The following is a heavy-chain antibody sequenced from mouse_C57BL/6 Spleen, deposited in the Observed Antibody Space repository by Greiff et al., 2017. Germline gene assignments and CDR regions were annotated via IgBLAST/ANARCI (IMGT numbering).Heavy chain of an antibody. CDR2: IDPETGGT. CDR1: GYTFTDYE. Sequence: VKLQQSGAELVRPGASVTLSCKASGYTFTDYEMHWVKQTPVHGLEWIGAIDPETGGTAYNQKFKGKAILTADKSSSTAYMELRRLTSEDSAVYYCARAGLLLRYFDYWGQGTTLTVSS. D-gene: IGHD1-1*01. CDR3: ARAGLLLRYFDY. J-gene: IGHJ2*01. V-gene: IGHV1-15*01.